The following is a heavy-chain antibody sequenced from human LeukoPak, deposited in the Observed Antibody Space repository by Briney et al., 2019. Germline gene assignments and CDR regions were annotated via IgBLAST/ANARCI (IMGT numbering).Heavy chain of an antibody. D-gene: IGHD3-10*01. CDR2: ISSRSTYI. CDR1: GFTFSAYS. V-gene: IGHV3-21*01. CDR3: ARDLTPLVRSDF. J-gene: IGHJ4*02. Sequence: GGSLRLSCAASGFTFSAYSMNWVRQAPGKGLEWVSSISSRSTYIYYADSLKGRFTISRDNAENSLYLQMNSLRVEDTAVYYCARDLTPLVRSDFWGQGTLVTVSS.